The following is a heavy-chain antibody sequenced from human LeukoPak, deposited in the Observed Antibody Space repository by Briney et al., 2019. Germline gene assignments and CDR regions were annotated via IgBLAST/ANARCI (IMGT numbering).Heavy chain of an antibody. CDR1: GYTFTGYY. D-gene: IGHD3-10*01. CDR2: INPNSGGT. J-gene: IGHJ4*02. CDR3: ASNQAPGSAASGVDY. Sequence: ASVKVSCKASGYTFTGYYMHWVRQAPGQGLEWMGWINPNSGGTNYAQKFQGWVTMTRDTSISTAYMELSRLRSDDTAVYYCASNQAPGSAASGVDYWGQGTLVTVSS. V-gene: IGHV1-2*04.